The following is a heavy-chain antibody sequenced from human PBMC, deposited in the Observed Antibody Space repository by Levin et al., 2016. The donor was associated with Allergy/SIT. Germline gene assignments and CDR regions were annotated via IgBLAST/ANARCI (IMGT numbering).Heavy chain of an antibody. CDR3: AREDIVVVPAANDAFDI. D-gene: IGHD2-2*01. Sequence: VRQAPGKGLEWVANIKQDGSEKYYVDSVKGRFTISRDNAKNSLYLQMNSLRAEDTAVYYCAREDIVVVPAANDAFDIWGQGTMVTVSS. CDR2: IKQDGSEK. V-gene: IGHV3-7*03. J-gene: IGHJ3*02.